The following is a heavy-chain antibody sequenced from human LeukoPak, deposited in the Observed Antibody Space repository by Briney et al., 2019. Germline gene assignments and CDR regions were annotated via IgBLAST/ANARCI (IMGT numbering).Heavy chain of an antibody. CDR2: IIPIFGTA. CDR1: GGTFSSYA. CDR3: ARVGLNYYDPRGGDNWFDP. Sequence: ASVKVSCKASGGTFSSYAISWVRQAPGQGLEWMGGIIPIFGTANYAQKFQGRVTITADKSTSTAYMELSSLRSEDTAVYYCARVGLNYYDPRGGDNWFDPWGQGTLVTVSS. J-gene: IGHJ5*02. D-gene: IGHD3-22*01. V-gene: IGHV1-69*06.